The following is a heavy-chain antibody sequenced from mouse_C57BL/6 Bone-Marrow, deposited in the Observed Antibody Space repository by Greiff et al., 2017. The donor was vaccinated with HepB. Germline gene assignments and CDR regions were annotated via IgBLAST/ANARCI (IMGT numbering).Heavy chain of an antibody. CDR2: IDPETGGT. CDR1: GYTFTDYE. Sequence: VQLVESGAELVRPGASVTLSCKASGYTFTDYEMHWVKQTPVHGLEWIGAIDPETGGTAYNQKFKGKAILTADKSSSTAYMQLSSLTSEDSAVYYCASRGWGNYEGTYWGQGTLVTVSA. D-gene: IGHD2-1*01. J-gene: IGHJ3*01. V-gene: IGHV1-15*01. CDR3: ASRGWGNYEGTY.